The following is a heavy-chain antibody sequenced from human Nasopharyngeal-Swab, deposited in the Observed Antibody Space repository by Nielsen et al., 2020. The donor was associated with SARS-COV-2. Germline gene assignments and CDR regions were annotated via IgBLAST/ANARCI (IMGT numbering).Heavy chain of an antibody. J-gene: IGHJ6*02. D-gene: IGHD5-18*01. Sequence: GESLKISCAASGFSFSNYGMSWVRQAPGKGLEWVSSISGSGGGTQYADSVKGRFTISRDNSKNTLLLQMNSLRAEDTAVYYCAFVDTTLLGYYYSGMDVWGQGITVTVSS. V-gene: IGHV3-23*01. CDR3: AFVDTTLLGYYYSGMDV. CDR1: GFSFSNYG. CDR2: ISGSGGGT.